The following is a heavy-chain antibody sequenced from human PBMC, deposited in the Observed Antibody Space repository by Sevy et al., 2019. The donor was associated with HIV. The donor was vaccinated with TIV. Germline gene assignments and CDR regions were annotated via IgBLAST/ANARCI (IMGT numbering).Heavy chain of an antibody. CDR2: IKSKTDGGTT. J-gene: IGHJ3*02. CDR3: TTDSSGYYYGDAFDI. CDR1: GFTFSNAW. D-gene: IGHD3-22*01. V-gene: IGHV3-15*01. Sequence: GGSLRLSCAASGFTFSNAWMSWVRQAPGKGLEWVGRIKSKTDGGTTDDAAPVKGRFTISRDDSKNTLYLQMISLKTEDTAVYYCTTDSSGYYYGDAFDIWGQGTMVTVSS.